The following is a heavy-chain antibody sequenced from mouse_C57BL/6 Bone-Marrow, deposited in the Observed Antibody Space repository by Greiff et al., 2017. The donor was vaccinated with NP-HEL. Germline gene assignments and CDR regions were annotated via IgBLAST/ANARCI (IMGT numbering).Heavy chain of an antibody. Sequence: QVQLQQPGAELVKPGASVKMSCKASGYTFTSYWITWVKQWPGQGLEWIGDIYPGSGSTNYNEKFKSKATLTVDTSSSTAYMQLSSLTSEDSAVYYCARGTYYSNFYWYFDVWGTGTTVTVSS. CDR1: GYTFTSYW. CDR2: IYPGSGST. V-gene: IGHV1-55*01. CDR3: ARGTYYSNFYWYFDV. D-gene: IGHD2-5*01. J-gene: IGHJ1*03.